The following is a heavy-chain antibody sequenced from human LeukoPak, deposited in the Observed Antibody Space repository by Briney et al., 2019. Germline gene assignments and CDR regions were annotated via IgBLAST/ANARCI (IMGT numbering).Heavy chain of an antibody. J-gene: IGHJ4*02. CDR2: IKQNENEK. Sequence: PGASLRLSCAASEFTFSNYRMSWVRPPPEKGLEWVASIKQNENEKHYQDSVRGRFTISRDTAKNSVFLQMNSLRAEDTAVYYCARDAYKGRYLDYWGQGTLVTVSS. CDR1: EFTFSNYR. D-gene: IGHD5-24*01. CDR3: ARDAYKGRYLDY. V-gene: IGHV3-7*01.